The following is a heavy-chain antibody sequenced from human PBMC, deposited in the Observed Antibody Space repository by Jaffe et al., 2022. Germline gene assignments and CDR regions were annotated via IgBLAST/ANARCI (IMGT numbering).Heavy chain of an antibody. J-gene: IGHJ6*03. V-gene: IGHV4-4*02. D-gene: IGHD2-2*01. CDR3: ARDIVVVPAAMGIYYYYYMDV. CDR2: IYHSGST. CDR1: GGSISSSNW. Sequence: QVQLQESGPGLVKPSGTLSLTCAVSGGSISSSNWWSWVRQPPGKGLEWIGEIYHSGSTNYNPSLKSRVTISVDKSKNQFSLKLSSVTAADTAVYYCARDIVVVPAAMGIYYYYYMDVWGKGTTVTVSS.